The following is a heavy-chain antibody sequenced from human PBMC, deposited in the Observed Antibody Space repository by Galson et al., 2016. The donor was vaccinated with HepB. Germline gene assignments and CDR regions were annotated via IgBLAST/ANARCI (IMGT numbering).Heavy chain of an antibody. CDR1: GGSVSSGTYY. D-gene: IGHD1-26*01. V-gene: IGHV4-61*02. Sequence: TLSLTCTVSGGSVSSGTYYWNWIRQPAGKGLEWIGRIYTSGSTNYSPSLKSRVTISLDTSKNHFSLKLSSVTAADTAVYYCARVNNLGGATSFDYWGQGTLVTVSS. CDR3: ARVNNLGGATSFDY. CDR2: IYTSGST. J-gene: IGHJ4*02.